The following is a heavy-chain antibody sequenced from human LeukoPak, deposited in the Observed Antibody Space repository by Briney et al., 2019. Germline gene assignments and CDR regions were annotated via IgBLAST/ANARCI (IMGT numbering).Heavy chain of an antibody. V-gene: IGHV3-7*01. D-gene: IGHD3-22*01. Sequence: GGPLRLSCTASGFTFAIYWMTWVRQAPGKGLEWVANIRHDGSEKYYVDSVKGRFTISRDNAKNSLYLQMSSLRAEDTAVYYCARGRFYYDSPEWGQGTLVTVSS. J-gene: IGHJ4*02. CDR3: ARGRFYYDSPE. CDR1: GFTFAIYW. CDR2: IRHDGSEK.